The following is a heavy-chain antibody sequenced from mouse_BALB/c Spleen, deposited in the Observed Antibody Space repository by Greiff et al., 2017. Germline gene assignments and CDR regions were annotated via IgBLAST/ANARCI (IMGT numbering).Heavy chain of an antibody. Sequence: EVQLVESGGDLVKPGGSLKLSCAASGFTFSSYGMSWVRQTPDKRLEWVATISSGGSYTYYPDSVKGRFTISRDNAKNTLYLQMSSLKSEDTAMYYCARRRLRQDYYAMDYWGQGTSVTVSS. D-gene: IGHD2-4*01. CDR2: ISSGGSYT. J-gene: IGHJ4*01. CDR3: ARRRLRQDYYAMDY. V-gene: IGHV5-6*01. CDR1: GFTFSSYG.